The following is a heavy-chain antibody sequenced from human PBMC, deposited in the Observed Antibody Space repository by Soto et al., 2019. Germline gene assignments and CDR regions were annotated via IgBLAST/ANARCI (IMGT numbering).Heavy chain of an antibody. CDR2: MNPHSGET. CDR3: ARGSPGPVDH. CDR1: GYSFTSLH. V-gene: IGHV1-8*01. D-gene: IGHD3-10*01. Sequence: QVQLVQSGAEVRRPGASVKVSCKASGYSFTSLHFNWVRQATGQGLEWIGWMNPHSGETGYAQRFQGRVTMTRDTSLGRAYMELGGLRCHDTAVYFCARGSPGPVDHWGQGTLVTVSS. J-gene: IGHJ4*02.